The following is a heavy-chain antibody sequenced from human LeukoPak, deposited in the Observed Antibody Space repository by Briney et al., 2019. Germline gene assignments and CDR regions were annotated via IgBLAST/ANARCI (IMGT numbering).Heavy chain of an antibody. CDR1: EIAFTYW. V-gene: IGHV3-7*01. CDR2: IKQDGSEK. CDR3: ASAFLDDFWSGHF. J-gene: IGHJ4*02. Sequence: GGSLRLSCAASEIAFTYWMSWVRQAPGKGLEWVANIKQDGSEKYYVGSVKGRFTVSRDNAKKSLYLQMNSLRAEDSAVYYCASAFLDDFWSGHFWGQGTPVTVSS. D-gene: IGHD3-3*01.